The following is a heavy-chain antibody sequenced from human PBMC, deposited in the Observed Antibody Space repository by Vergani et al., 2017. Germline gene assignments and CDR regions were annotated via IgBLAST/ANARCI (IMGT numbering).Heavy chain of an antibody. V-gene: IGHV4-59*01. J-gene: IGHJ6*03. CDR2: IYYSGST. D-gene: IGHD2-2*01. Sequence: QVQLQESGPGLVKPSETLSLTCTVSGGSISSYYWSWIRQPPGKGLEWIGYIYYSGSTNYNPSLKSRVTISVDTSKNQFSLKLSSVTAADTAVYHCARGQLARSTHHYDYMDVWGKGTTVTVSS. CDR1: GGSISSYY. CDR3: ARGQLARSTHHYDYMDV.